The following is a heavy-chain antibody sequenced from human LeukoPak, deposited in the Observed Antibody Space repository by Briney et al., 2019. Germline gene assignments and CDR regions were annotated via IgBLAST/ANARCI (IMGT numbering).Heavy chain of an antibody. J-gene: IGHJ6*02. V-gene: IGHV1-46*01. Sequence: ASVKVSCKASGYTFTSYYMHWVRQAPGQGLEWMGIINPSGGSTSYAQEFQGRVTMTRDTSTSTVYMELSSLRSEDTAVYYCARDPYSSSWYYYYGMDVWGQGTTVTVSS. CDR1: GYTFTSYY. CDR3: ARDPYSSSWYYYYGMDV. CDR2: INPSGGST. D-gene: IGHD6-13*01.